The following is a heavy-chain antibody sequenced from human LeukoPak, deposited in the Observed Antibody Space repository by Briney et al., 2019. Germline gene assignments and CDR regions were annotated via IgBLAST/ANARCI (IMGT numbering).Heavy chain of an antibody. CDR2: ISYDGSNK. J-gene: IGHJ4*02. D-gene: IGHD4-17*01. V-gene: IGHV3-30*03. CDR1: GFTFSSYG. CDR3: ARGADYGDYLDY. Sequence: GGSLRLSCAASGFTFSSYGMHWVRQAPGKGLEWVAVISYDGSNKYYADSVKGRFTISRDNSKNTLYLQMNSLRAEDTAVYYCARGADYGDYLDYWGQGTLVTVSS.